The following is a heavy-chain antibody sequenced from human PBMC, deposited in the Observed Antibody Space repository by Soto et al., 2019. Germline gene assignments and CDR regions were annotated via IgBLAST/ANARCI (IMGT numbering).Heavy chain of an antibody. CDR2: VNNSGTT. V-gene: IGHV4-34*01. CDR3: ARGIVYGRSINCYSFRRLSFDS. J-gene: IGHJ4*02. CDR1: GGSFSGYY. D-gene: IGHD2-2*01. Sequence: QVQLQQWGAGLLKPSETLSLTCAVYGGSFSGYYWTWIRQSPEKGLEWIGEVNNSGTTHYNPSLKTTVTTSVQTREYQFSLKMSPVTAADSAVYSCARGIVYGRSINCYSFRRLSFDSWGQGTLVTVSS.